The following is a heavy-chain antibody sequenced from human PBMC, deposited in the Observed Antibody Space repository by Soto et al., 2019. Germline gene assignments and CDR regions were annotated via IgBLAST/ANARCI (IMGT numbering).Heavy chain of an antibody. J-gene: IGHJ4*02. D-gene: IGHD2-2*01. CDR1: GFTFSSYG. Sequence: QVQLVESGGGVVQPGRSLRLSCAASGFTFSSYGMHWVRQAPGKGLEWVAVIWHDGSNKYYADSVKGRFTISRDNSKNTLYLQMNSLRAEDTAVYYCARDPVVVVPAANARGYFDYWGQGTLVTVSS. V-gene: IGHV3-33*01. CDR2: IWHDGSNK. CDR3: ARDPVVVVPAANARGYFDY.